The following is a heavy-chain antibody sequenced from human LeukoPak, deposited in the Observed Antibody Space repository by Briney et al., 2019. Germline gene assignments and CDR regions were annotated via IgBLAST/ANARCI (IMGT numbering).Heavy chain of an antibody. V-gene: IGHV4-59*02. Sequence: PSGTLSLSCSVFGGSVSNDYWSWIRLPPGKGLEWIGYIHYSGSAYYNPSLSNRVTISVDTSKNQFSLRLSSVTAADTAVYYCARDRTGNNWFDPWGEGTLVTVSA. CDR1: GGSVSNDY. CDR3: ARDRTGNNWFDP. J-gene: IGHJ5*01. CDR2: IHYSGSA. D-gene: IGHD1-1*01.